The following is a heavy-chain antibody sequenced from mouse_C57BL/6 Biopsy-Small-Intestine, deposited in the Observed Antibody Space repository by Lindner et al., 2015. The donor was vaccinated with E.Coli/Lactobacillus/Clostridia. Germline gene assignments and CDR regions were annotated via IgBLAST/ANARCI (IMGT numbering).Heavy chain of an antibody. CDR3: ARERIYDGYLYAMDY. CDR2: ISDGGSYT. V-gene: IGHV5-4*01. J-gene: IGHJ4*01. CDR1: GFTFSTYA. Sequence: VQLQESGGGLVKPGGSLTLSCAASGFTFSTYAMSWVRQTPEKRLEWVATISDGGSYTYYPDNVKGRFTISRDNAKNNLYLQMSHLKSEDTAMYYCARERIYDGYLYAMDYWGQGTSVTVSS. D-gene: IGHD2-3*01.